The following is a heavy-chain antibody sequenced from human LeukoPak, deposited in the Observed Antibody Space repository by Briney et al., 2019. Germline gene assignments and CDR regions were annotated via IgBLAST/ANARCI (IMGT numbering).Heavy chain of an antibody. CDR3: ARLSGYGAWYFDL. D-gene: IGHD4-17*01. Sequence: SETLSLTCTVSGGSISSSSYYWGWIRQPPGKGLEWIGSIYYSGSTYYNPSLKSRVTISVDTSKNQFSLKLSSVTAADTAVFYCARLSGYGAWYFDLWGRGTLVTVSS. V-gene: IGHV4-39*01. CDR1: GGSISSSSYY. CDR2: IYYSGST. J-gene: IGHJ2*01.